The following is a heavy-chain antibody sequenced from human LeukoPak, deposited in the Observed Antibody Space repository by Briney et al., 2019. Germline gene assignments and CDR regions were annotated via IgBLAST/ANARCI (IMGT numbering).Heavy chain of an antibody. CDR3: ARDLYGSGALDY. D-gene: IGHD3-10*01. J-gene: IGHJ4*02. CDR1: GGSISSYY. CDR2: IYYSGST. V-gene: IGHV4-59*01. Sequence: SEALSLTCTVSGGSISSYYWSWTRQPPGKGLECIGYIYYSGSTNYNPSLKSRVTISVDTSKNQFSLKLSSVTAADTAVYYCARDLYGSGALDYWGQGTLVTVSS.